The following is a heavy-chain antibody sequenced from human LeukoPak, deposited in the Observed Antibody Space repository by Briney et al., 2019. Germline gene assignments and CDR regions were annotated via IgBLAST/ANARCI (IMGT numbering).Heavy chain of an antibody. CDR2: ISAYNGNT. J-gene: IGHJ2*01. Sequence: GASVKVSCKASGYTFTSYGISWVRQAPGQGLEWMGWISAYNGNTNYAQKLRGRVTMTTDTSTSTAYMELRSLRPDDTAVYYCARDRIAVAGISWYFDLWGRGTLVTVSS. CDR1: GYTFTSYG. D-gene: IGHD6-19*01. CDR3: ARDRIAVAGISWYFDL. V-gene: IGHV1-18*01.